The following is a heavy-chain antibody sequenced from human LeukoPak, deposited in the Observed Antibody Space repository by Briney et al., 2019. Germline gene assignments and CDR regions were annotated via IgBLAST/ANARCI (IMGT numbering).Heavy chain of an antibody. J-gene: IGHJ4*02. Sequence: VASVKVSCKASGGTFSSYAISWVRQATGQGLEWMGWMNPNSGNTGYAQEFQGRVTMTRNTSISTAYMELSSLRSEDTAVYYCARGSVSGEYFDYWGQGTLVTVSS. V-gene: IGHV1-8*02. CDR3: ARGSVSGEYFDY. D-gene: IGHD3-10*02. CDR1: GGTFSSYA. CDR2: MNPNSGNT.